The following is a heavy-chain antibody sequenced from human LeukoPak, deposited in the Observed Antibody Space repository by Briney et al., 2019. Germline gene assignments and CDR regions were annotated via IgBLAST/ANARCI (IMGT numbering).Heavy chain of an antibody. Sequence: SETLSLTCTVSGGSISSYYWSWIRQPAGKGLEWIGRFYTSGSTSYNPSLKSRVTMSVDTSKNQFSLKLSSVTAADTAVYYCARGSQQLVHGWFDPWGQGTLVTVSS. J-gene: IGHJ5*02. D-gene: IGHD6-13*01. CDR2: FYTSGST. V-gene: IGHV4-4*07. CDR1: GGSISSYY. CDR3: ARGSQQLVHGWFDP.